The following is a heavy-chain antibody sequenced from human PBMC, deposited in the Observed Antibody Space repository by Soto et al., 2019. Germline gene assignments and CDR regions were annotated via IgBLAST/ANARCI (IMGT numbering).Heavy chain of an antibody. CDR3: ARDRRYYDFWSGYYVSHYYYGMDV. V-gene: IGHV3-74*01. CDR2: INSDGKRK. J-gene: IGHJ6*02. D-gene: IGHD3-3*01. Sequence: GGSLRLSCAASGFTFSGYWMYWVRQAPGKGLVWVSRINSDGKRKSYADSVEGRFTISRDNAKNTVYLQMNSLRAEDTALYYCARDRRYYDFWSGYYVSHYYYGMDVWGQGTTFTVSS. CDR1: GFTFSGYW.